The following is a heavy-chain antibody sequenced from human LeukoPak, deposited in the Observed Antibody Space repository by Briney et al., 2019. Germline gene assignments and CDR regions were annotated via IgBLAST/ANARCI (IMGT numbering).Heavy chain of an antibody. CDR2: ISGSGDNT. J-gene: IGHJ4*02. D-gene: IGHD2-21*01. Sequence: GGSLRLSCAASGFIFSSYAMSWARQAPGKGLGWVSVISGSGDNTYYADSVKGRFTISRDNSKNTLYLQMNSLRAEDTAVYYCAKDVSVIQGYFDHWGQGTLVTVSS. CDR3: AKDVSVIQGYFDH. V-gene: IGHV3-23*01. CDR1: GFIFSSYA.